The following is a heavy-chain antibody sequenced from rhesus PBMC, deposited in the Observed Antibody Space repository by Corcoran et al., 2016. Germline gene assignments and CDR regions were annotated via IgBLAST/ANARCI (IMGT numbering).Heavy chain of an antibody. J-gene: IGHJ4*01. CDR2: SRSKSKNYET. CDR3: ARDSIFDY. V-gene: IGHV3-118*01. D-gene: IGHD3-16*01. CDR1: GFTFSNST. Sequence: EVLLVESGGGLVQPGGSLSLSWVGSGFTFSNSTIHWVRQDSGKGLEGVGISRSKSKNYETVYAASVKDRFTISRDDSRNTLYLQMNFLMSEDTAIYFCARDSIFDYWGQGVLVTVSS.